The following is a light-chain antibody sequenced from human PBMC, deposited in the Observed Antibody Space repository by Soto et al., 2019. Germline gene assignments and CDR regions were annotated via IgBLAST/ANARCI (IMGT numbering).Light chain of an antibody. CDR2: EVS. CDR3: SSYTTSSTLQVV. Sequence: QSALTQPASVSGSPGQSITISCTGTSSDVGGYRFVSWYQQHPGKAPKLVIYEVSNRPSGVSNRFSGSKSGNTASLTISGLRAEDEADYYCSSYTTSSTLQVVFGGGTKLT. CDR1: SSDVGGYRF. J-gene: IGLJ2*01. V-gene: IGLV2-14*01.